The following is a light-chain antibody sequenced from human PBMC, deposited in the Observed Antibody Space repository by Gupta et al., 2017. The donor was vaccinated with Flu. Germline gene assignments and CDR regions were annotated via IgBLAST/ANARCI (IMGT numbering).Light chain of an antibody. CDR1: QSVTGSY. V-gene: IGKV3-20*01. Sequence: EIVLTQSPGTLSLSPGERATLSCRASQSVTGSYLAWYQQRPAQGPRLLIYDSSRRATGIPDRFSGSGSGTDFTLTLSRLEREDFAVYFCQQYSTSPYSFGQGTKLEI. CDR3: QQYSTSPYS. J-gene: IGKJ2*03. CDR2: DSS.